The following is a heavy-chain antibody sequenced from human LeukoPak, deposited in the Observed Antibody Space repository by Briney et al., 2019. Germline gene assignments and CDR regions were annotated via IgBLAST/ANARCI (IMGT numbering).Heavy chain of an antibody. CDR3: ARSGSVYFDY. V-gene: IGHV3-7*01. CDR1: GIALSVYW. CDR2: IKQDGSEK. Sequence: GVSLRLSCAASGIALSVYWMSWVRQAPGKGLEWVANIKQDGSEKYYRDSVQGRFTISRDNAKNSLYLQMNSLRAEDTAVYYCARSGSVYFDYWGQGSLATVSS. J-gene: IGHJ4*02.